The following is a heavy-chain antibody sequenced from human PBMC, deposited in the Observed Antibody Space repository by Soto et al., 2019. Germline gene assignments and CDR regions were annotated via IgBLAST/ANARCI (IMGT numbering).Heavy chain of an antibody. J-gene: IGHJ4*02. V-gene: IGHV4-59*01. D-gene: IGHD4-17*01. CDR1: GGSISSYY. CDR3: ATSPTVTSDY. Sequence: SETLSLTCTVSGGSISSYYWSWIRQPPGKGLEWIGYISNSGSTNHNPSLESRVTISADTSKNQFSLNLSSVTAADTAVYYCATSPTVTSDYWGQGILVTVSS. CDR2: ISNSGST.